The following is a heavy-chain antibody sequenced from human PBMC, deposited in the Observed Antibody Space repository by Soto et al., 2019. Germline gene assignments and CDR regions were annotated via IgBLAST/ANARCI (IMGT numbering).Heavy chain of an antibody. CDR1: GFTFSSYA. Sequence: PGGSLRLSCAASGFTFSSYAMSWVRQAPGKGLEWVSAISGSGGSTYYAGSVKGRFTISRDNSKNTLYLQMNSLRAEDTAVYYCAKDYCSGGSCYSGWGQGTLVTVSS. J-gene: IGHJ4*02. V-gene: IGHV3-23*01. CDR3: AKDYCSGGSCYSG. D-gene: IGHD2-15*01. CDR2: ISGSGGST.